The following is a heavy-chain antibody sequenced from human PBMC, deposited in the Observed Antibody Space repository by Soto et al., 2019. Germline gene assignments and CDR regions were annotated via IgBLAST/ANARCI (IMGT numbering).Heavy chain of an antibody. CDR2: IYFAGTT. J-gene: IGHJ1*01. D-gene: IGHD3-22*01. CDR1: DGSLSPNY. CDR3: ARLGAYYQAMDS. V-gene: IGHV4-59*08. Sequence: QVQLQESGPALVKPSETLSLSCTVSDGSLSPNYWSWIRQPPGKGLEWIGYIYFAGTTPYNPSLQSRVSISLDTSKNEVSLKLTSVTAADTAVYFCARLGAYYQAMDSWGQGTLVTVSS.